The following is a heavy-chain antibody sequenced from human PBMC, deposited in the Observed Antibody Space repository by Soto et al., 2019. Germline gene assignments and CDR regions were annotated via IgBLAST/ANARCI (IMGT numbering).Heavy chain of an antibody. CDR3: ARDTRGTIFGVVIYPPTYYFDY. Sequence: ASVKVSCKASGYTFTGYYMHWVRQAPGQGLEWMGWINPNSGGTNYAQKFQGWVTMTRDTSISTAYMELSRLRSDDTAVYYCARDTRGTIFGVVIYPPTYYFDYWGQGTLVTVSS. CDR1: GYTFTGYY. V-gene: IGHV1-2*04. D-gene: IGHD3-3*01. CDR2: INPNSGGT. J-gene: IGHJ4*02.